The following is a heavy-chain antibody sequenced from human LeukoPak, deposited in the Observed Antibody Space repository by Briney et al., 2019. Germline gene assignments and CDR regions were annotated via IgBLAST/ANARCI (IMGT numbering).Heavy chain of an antibody. V-gene: IGHV4-39*07. Sequence: SETLSLTCTVSGGSISSSSYYWGWIRQPPGKGLEWIGSIYYSGSTYYNPSLKSRVTISVDTSKNQFSLKLSSVTAADTAVYYCARDSPNYYYGSGRYYYYGMDVWGQGTTVTVSS. CDR1: GGSISSSSYY. CDR3: ARDSPNYYYGSGRYYYYGMDV. CDR2: IYYSGST. D-gene: IGHD3-10*01. J-gene: IGHJ6*02.